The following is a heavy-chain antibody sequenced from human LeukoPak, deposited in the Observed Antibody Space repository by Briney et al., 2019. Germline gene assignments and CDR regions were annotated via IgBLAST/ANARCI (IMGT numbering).Heavy chain of an antibody. CDR1: GGSISSYY. V-gene: IGHV4-59*01. D-gene: IGHD3-22*01. CDR3: ARDKDYFDSGGAFDI. Sequence: SETLSLTCTVSGGSISSYYWSWIRQPPGKGLEWIGYIYYSGSTNYNPSLKSRVTMSVDTSKNQFSLKLSSVTAADTAVYYCARDKDYFDSGGAFDIWGQGTMVTVSS. J-gene: IGHJ3*02. CDR2: IYYSGST.